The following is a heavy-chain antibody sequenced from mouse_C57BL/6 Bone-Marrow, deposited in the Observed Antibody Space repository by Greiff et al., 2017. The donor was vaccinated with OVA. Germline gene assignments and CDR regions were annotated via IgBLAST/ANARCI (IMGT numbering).Heavy chain of an antibody. J-gene: IGHJ2*01. CDR3: ARSPTAQARYFDY. D-gene: IGHD3-2*02. Sequence: QVQLQQSGAELVKPGASVKISCKASGYAFSSYWMNWVKQRPGKGLEWIGQIYPGDGDTNYNGKFKGKATLTADKSSSTAYMQLSSLTSEDSAVYVCARSPTAQARYFDYWGQGTTLTVSS. CDR2: IYPGDGDT. CDR1: GYAFSSYW. V-gene: IGHV1-80*01.